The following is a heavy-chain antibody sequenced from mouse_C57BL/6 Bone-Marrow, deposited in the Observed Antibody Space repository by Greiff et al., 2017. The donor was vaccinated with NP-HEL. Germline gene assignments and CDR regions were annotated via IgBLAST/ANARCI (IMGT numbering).Heavy chain of an antibody. Sequence: QVQLKESGAELVRPGTSVKVSCKASGYAFTNYLIEWVKQRPGQGLEWIGVINPGSGGTNYNEKFKGKATLTADKSSSTASMQLSSLTSEDSAVYFCARLYYGSIYWYFDVWGTGTTVTVSS. CDR1: GYAFTNYL. D-gene: IGHD1-1*01. CDR3: ARLYYGSIYWYFDV. CDR2: INPGSGGT. V-gene: IGHV1-54*01. J-gene: IGHJ1*03.